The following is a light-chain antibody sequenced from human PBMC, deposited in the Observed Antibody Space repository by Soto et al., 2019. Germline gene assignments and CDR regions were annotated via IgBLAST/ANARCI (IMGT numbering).Light chain of an antibody. CDR1: SRGIGAYQY. CDR2: DVV. J-gene: IGLJ3*02. CDR3: NSFTATSGPRV. Sequence: QSALTRPASVSGSPGQSITISCAGTSRGIGAYQYVSWYRQHPVKAPEFLIYDVVNRPSRVSSRIAAATSGNATSPSIHRPQSSAQADYDSNSFTATSGPRVLGGRTKLT. V-gene: IGLV2-14*03.